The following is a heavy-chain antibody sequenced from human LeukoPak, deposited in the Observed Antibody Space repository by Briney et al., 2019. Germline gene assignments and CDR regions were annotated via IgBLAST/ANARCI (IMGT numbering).Heavy chain of an antibody. Sequence: GGSLRLSRAASGFTVSSNYMSWVRQAPGKGLEWVSLIYSGDSTYYADSVKGRFTISRDNSKNTLYLQMNSLRAEDTAVYYCARECLGEFCYWGQGTLVTVSS. CDR2: IYSGDST. CDR3: ARECLGEFCY. D-gene: IGHD3-16*01. J-gene: IGHJ4*02. V-gene: IGHV3-53*01. CDR1: GFTVSSNY.